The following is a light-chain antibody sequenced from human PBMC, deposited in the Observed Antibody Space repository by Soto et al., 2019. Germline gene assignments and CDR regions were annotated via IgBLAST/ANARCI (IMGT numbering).Light chain of an antibody. Sequence: DIQMTQSPSTLSASVGDSVIITCRASQTIGSWLAWYQQKPGKVPKLLIHKASSLESGVSSRFSGSGSGKEFTLTIRSLQPDDFANYYCQQYSSLSAFGPGTKVDIK. CDR3: QQYSSLSA. CDR2: KAS. J-gene: IGKJ3*01. CDR1: QTIGSW. V-gene: IGKV1-5*03.